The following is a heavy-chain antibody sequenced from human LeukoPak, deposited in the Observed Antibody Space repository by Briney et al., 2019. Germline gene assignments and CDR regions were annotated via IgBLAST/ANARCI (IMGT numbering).Heavy chain of an antibody. J-gene: IGHJ4*02. V-gene: IGHV1-69*05. D-gene: IGHD4-23*01. Sequence: GASVKVSCKASGGTFSSYAISWVRQAPEQGLEWMGGIIPIFGTANYAQKFQGRVTITTDESTSTAYMELSSLRSEDTAVYYCARGKRSELLGWGQGTLVTVSS. CDR1: GGTFSSYA. CDR2: IIPIFGTA. CDR3: ARGKRSELLG.